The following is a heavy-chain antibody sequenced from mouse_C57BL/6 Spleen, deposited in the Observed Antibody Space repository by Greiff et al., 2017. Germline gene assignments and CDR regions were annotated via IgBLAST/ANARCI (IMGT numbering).Heavy chain of an antibody. CDR2: ISGGGGNT. CDR3: ARQGYYGIYYYAMDY. D-gene: IGHD1-1*01. CDR1: GFTFSSYT. J-gene: IGHJ4*01. V-gene: IGHV5-9*01. Sequence: EVMLVESGGGLVKPGGSLKLSCAASGFTFSSYTMSWVRQTPEKRLEWVATISGGGGNTYYPDSVKGRFTISRDNAKNTLYLQMSSLRSEDTALYYCARQGYYGIYYYAMDYWGQGTSVTVSS.